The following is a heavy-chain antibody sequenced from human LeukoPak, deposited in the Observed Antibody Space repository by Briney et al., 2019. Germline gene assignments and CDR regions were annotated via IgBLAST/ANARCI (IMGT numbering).Heavy chain of an antibody. CDR2: IWYDGSNK. CDR3: AKEEGPICLYGDCPFDY. D-gene: IGHD4-17*01. V-gene: IGHV3-30*02. CDR1: GFTFSSYG. J-gene: IGHJ4*02. Sequence: PGGSLRLSCAASGFTFSSYGMHWVRQAPGKGLEWVAVIWYDGSNKYYADSVKGRFTISRDNSKNTLYLQMNSLRHEDTAVYYCAKEEGPICLYGDCPFDYWGQGNLVTVSS.